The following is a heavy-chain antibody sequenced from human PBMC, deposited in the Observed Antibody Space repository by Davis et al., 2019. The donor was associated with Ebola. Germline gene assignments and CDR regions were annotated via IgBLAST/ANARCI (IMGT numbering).Heavy chain of an antibody. CDR1: GFTFSSYG. Sequence: PGGSLRLSCAASGFTFSSYGMHWVRQAPGKGLEWVAVIWYDGSNKYYADSVKGRFTISRDNSKNTLYLQMNSLRAEDTAVYYCAKDLGGTMVRGVMYWYYGMDVWGQGTTVTVSS. CDR3: AKDLGGTMVRGVMYWYYGMDV. CDR2: IWYDGSNK. V-gene: IGHV3-30*02. J-gene: IGHJ6*02. D-gene: IGHD3-10*01.